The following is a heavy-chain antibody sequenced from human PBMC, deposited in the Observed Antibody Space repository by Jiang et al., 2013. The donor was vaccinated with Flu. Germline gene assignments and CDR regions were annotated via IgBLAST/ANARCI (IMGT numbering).Heavy chain of an antibody. Sequence: GAEVKKPGASVKVSCKASGFTFSNYGVTWVRQAPGQGLEWMGWISSFLGTTNYAQKFQGRVTMTTDTSATTAYMELRSLRPDDTAVYYCARLVDDSSGYYPFENWGQGTLVTVSS. V-gene: IGHV1-18*01. CDR3: ARLVDDSSGYYPFEN. CDR2: ISSFLGTT. CDR1: GFTFSNYG. D-gene: IGHD3-22*01. J-gene: IGHJ4*02.